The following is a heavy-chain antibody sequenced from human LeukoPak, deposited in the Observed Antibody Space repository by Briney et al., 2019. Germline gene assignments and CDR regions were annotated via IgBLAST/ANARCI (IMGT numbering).Heavy chain of an antibody. D-gene: IGHD5-12*01. V-gene: IGHV3-66*02. CDR3: ASNDYPITYQYMDV. J-gene: IGHJ6*03. Sequence: PGESLRLSCAASGLTVTTNYVSWVRQAPGKGLEWVSVMYSRGKTYYADSVKGRFTISRDISTNMVHLQMNSLRTEDTAMYFCASNDYPITYQYMDVWGTGTTVTVSS. CDR2: MYSRGKT. CDR1: GLTVTTNY.